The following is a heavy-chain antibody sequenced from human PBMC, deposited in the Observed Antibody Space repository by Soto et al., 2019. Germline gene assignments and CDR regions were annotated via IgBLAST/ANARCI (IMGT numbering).Heavy chain of an antibody. CDR2: IKSKDHGGTT. V-gene: IGHV3-15*07. CDR3: TTDSYTPMVVVRFDY. D-gene: IGHD2-21*01. J-gene: IGHJ4*01. Sequence: EVQLVESGGGLVKPGGSLRLSCAASGLAFSNDWINWVRQAPGKGLEWVGRIKSKDHGGTTDFAAPVRGRFAISRDDSRKLVYMQMNSLNTEDTAVYYCTTDSYTPMVVVRFDYWGLGTLVTVSS. CDR1: GLAFSNDW.